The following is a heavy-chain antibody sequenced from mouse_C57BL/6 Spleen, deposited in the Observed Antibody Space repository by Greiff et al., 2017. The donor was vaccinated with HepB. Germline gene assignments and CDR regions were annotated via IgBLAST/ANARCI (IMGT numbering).Heavy chain of an antibody. Sequence: EVQLQQSGPELVKPGASVKIPCKASGYTFTDYNMDWVKQSHGKSLEWIGDINPNNGGTIYNQKFKGKATLTVDKSSSTAYMELRSLTSEDTAVYYCARRDYDYDGGVSMDYWGQGTSVTVSS. J-gene: IGHJ4*01. CDR3: ARRDYDYDGGVSMDY. V-gene: IGHV1-18*01. CDR2: INPNNGGT. CDR1: GYTFTDYN. D-gene: IGHD2-4*01.